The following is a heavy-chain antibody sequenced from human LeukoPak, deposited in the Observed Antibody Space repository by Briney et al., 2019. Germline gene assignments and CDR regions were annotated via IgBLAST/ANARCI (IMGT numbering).Heavy chain of an antibody. V-gene: IGHV4-30-2*01. CDR3: ARVHSLTISSGYMFDY. J-gene: IGHJ4*02. Sequence: SETLSLTCAVSGGSISSGGYSWSWIRQPPGKGLEWIGYIYQSGSTYYNPSLKSRVTISVDRSKNQFSLKLSSVTAADTAVYYCARVHSLTISSGYMFDYWGQGTLVTVSS. CDR2: IYQSGST. CDR1: GGSISSGGYS. D-gene: IGHD3-22*01.